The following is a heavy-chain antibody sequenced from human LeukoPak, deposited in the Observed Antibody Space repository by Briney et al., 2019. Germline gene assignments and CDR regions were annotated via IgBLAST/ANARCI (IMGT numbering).Heavy chain of an antibody. CDR1: GFTFDDYA. V-gene: IGHV3-30-3*01. CDR2: ISYDGSNK. D-gene: IGHD3-10*01. J-gene: IGHJ3*02. CDR3: ARTMVRGDQKPPDDPDAFDI. Sequence: GGSLRLSCAASGFTFDDYAMHWVRQAPGKGLEWVAVISYDGSNKYYADSVKGRFTISRDNSKNTLYLQMNSLRAEDTAVYYCARTMVRGDQKPPDDPDAFDIWGQGTMVTVSS.